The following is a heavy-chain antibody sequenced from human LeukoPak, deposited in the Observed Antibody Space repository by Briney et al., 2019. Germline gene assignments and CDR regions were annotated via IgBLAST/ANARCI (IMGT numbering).Heavy chain of an antibody. V-gene: IGHV3-23*01. CDR1: GFTFSSHG. CDR3: ARGRNYYDSSGYYYEGDAFDI. D-gene: IGHD3-22*01. J-gene: IGHJ3*02. Sequence: PGGSLRLSCAASGFTFSSHGMNWVRQAPGKGLEWVSGISPSGGITYYTDSVKGRFTISRDNSKNTVSLQMNSLRGEDSAVYYCARGRNYYDSSGYYYEGDAFDIWGQGTMVTVSS. CDR2: ISPSGGIT.